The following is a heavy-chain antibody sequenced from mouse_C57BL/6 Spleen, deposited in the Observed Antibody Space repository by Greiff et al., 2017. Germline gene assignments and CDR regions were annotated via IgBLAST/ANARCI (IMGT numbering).Heavy chain of an antibody. CDR1: GYSITSGYY. CDR2: ISYDGSN. V-gene: IGHV3-6*01. CDR3: ARVNFYYFDY. D-gene: IGHD1-3*01. Sequence: ESGPGLVKPSQSLSLTCSVTGYSITSGYYWTWIRQFPGNKLEWMGYISYDGSNNYNPSLKNRNSITRDTSKNQYFLKLNSVTTEDTATYCCARVNFYYFDYWGQGTTLTVSS. J-gene: IGHJ2*01.